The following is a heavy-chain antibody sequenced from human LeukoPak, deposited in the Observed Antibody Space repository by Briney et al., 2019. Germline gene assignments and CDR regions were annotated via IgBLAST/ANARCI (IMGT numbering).Heavy chain of an antibody. Sequence: GGSLRLSCAASGFTFSSYEMNWVRQAPGKGLEWVSAISGSGGSTYYADSVKGRFTISRDNSKNTLYLQMNSLRAEDTAVYYCATDYGANSGGFDYWGQGTLVTVSS. CDR3: ATDYGANSGGFDY. J-gene: IGHJ4*02. V-gene: IGHV3-23*01. D-gene: IGHD4-23*01. CDR1: GFTFSSYE. CDR2: ISGSGGST.